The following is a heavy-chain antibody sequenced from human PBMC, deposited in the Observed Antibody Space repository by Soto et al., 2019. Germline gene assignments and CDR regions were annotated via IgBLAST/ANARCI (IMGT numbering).Heavy chain of an antibody. CDR1: GYSFTRYG. CDR2: INTYNGNT. CDR3: AMVDVYVTPSPQDV. V-gene: IGHV1-18*01. D-gene: IGHD3-16*01. Sequence: ASVKVSCMASGYSFTRYGIAWARQAPGQGLEWMGWINTYNGNTNYAQNLQGRVTLTTDTSTSTAYMELTSLRSNDTAIYYCAMVDVYVTPSPQDVWGQGTTVTVSS. J-gene: IGHJ6*02.